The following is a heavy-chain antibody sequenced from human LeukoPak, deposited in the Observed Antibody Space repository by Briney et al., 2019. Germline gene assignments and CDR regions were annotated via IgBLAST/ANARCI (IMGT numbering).Heavy chain of an antibody. Sequence: GGSLKLSCAASGFTFSGSAMHWVRQASGKGLEWVGRIRSKADSYATAYAASVKGRFTISRDDSKNTAYLQMNSLKTEGTAVYYCTSYIAAAGRLLDYWGQGTLVTVSS. D-gene: IGHD6-13*01. CDR2: IRSKADSYAT. V-gene: IGHV3-73*01. CDR1: GFTFSGSA. CDR3: TSYIAAAGRLLDY. J-gene: IGHJ4*02.